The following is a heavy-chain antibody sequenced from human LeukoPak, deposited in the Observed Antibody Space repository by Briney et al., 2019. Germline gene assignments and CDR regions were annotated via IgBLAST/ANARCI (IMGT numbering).Heavy chain of an antibody. J-gene: IGHJ4*02. D-gene: IGHD5-12*01. CDR1: GGSISSSRDY. Sequence: PSETLSLTCTVSGGSISSSRDYWAWLRQPPGKGLEWIANIYYSGSTYYNTSLKSRVTISVDTSKNQFSLKLSSVTAADTAVYYCARVRPGYDGAWGYFDYWGQGTLVTVSS. V-gene: IGHV4-39*07. CDR3: ARVRPGYDGAWGYFDY. CDR2: IYYSGST.